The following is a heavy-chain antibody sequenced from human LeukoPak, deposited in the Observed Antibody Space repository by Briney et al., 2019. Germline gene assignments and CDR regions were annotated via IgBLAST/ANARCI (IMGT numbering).Heavy chain of an antibody. CDR1: GFTFSSYE. Sequence: PGGSLRLSCAASGFTFSSYEMNWVRQAPGKGLERVSYISSSGSTIYYADSVKGRFTISRDNAKNSLYLQMNSLRAEDTAVYYCARDPTGYSSSWYQPARLYYYGMDVWGQGTTVTVSS. CDR3: ARDPTGYSSSWYQPARLYYYGMDV. D-gene: IGHD6-13*01. J-gene: IGHJ6*02. CDR2: ISSSGSTI. V-gene: IGHV3-48*03.